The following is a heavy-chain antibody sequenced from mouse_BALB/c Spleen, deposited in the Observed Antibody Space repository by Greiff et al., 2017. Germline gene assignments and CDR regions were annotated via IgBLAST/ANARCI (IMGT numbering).Heavy chain of an antibody. D-gene: IGHD2-3*01. V-gene: IGHV3-2*02. Sequence: EVKLVESGPGLVKPSQSLSLTCTVTGYSITSDYAWNWIRQFPGNKLEWMGYISYSGSTSYNPSLKSRISITRDTSKNQFFLQLNSVTTEDTATYYCARWSYDGYYYFDYWGQGTTLTVSS. J-gene: IGHJ2*01. CDR3: ARWSYDGYYYFDY. CDR2: ISYSGST. CDR1: GYSITSDYA.